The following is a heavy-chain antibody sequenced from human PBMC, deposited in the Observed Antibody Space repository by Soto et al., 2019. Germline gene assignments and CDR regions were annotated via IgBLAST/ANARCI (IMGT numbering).Heavy chain of an antibody. CDR2: ISAYNGNT. CDR1: GYTFTSYG. V-gene: IGHV1-18*01. Sequence: QVQLVQSGAEVKKPGASVKVSCKASGYTFTSYGISWVRQAPGQGLEWMGWISAYNGNTNYAQKLQGRVTMTTDTSTSTAYMXLRSLRSDDTAVYYCARDMAWDYIWGSYRYTGFDYWGQGTLVTVSS. CDR3: ARDMAWDYIWGSYRYTGFDY. D-gene: IGHD3-16*02. J-gene: IGHJ4*02.